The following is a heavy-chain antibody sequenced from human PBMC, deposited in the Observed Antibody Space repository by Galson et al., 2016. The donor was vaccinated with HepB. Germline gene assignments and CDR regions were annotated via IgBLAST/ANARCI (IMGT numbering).Heavy chain of an antibody. CDR3: ARQVARSGRGYWYFDL. Sequence: EPLSLTCTVSGDSIDSNNYYWGWIRQPPGKGLEWLGSIFHSGRTYYNPSLKSRVTMSVDTSKIHFSLNLTSVTAADPAVYFLARQVARSGRGYWYFDLWGRGTLVTVSS. D-gene: IGHD2-15*01. V-gene: IGHV4-39*01. J-gene: IGHJ2*01. CDR1: GDSIDSNNYY. CDR2: IFHSGRT.